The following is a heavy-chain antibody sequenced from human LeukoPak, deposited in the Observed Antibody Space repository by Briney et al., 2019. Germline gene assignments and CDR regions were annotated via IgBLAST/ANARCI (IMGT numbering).Heavy chain of an antibody. Sequence: GESLKISCKGSGYSFTSYWIGWVRQMPGKGLERMGIIYPGDSDTRYSPSFQGQVTISADKSISTAYLQWSSLKASDTAMYYCARHQHYYGSGSYYSPFDYWGQGTLVTVSS. CDR3: ARHQHYYGSGSYYSPFDY. V-gene: IGHV5-51*01. D-gene: IGHD3-10*01. CDR2: IYPGDSDT. CDR1: GYSFTSYW. J-gene: IGHJ4*02.